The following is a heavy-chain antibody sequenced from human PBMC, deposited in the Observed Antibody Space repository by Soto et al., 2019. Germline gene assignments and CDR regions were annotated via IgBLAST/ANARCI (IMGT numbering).Heavy chain of an antibody. Sequence: QIRLVQSGGEVRTPGASVKVSCKASGYTFSSYGITWVRQAPGQGLEWLGWINPSSGETNYAQKFQGRVTVTTDTSTTTGYMDRRNRTCDDTAVYYCARDWYPRFDPWGQGTLVTVSS. CDR2: INPSSGET. V-gene: IGHV1-18*01. D-gene: IGHD6-13*01. CDR1: GYTFSSYG. J-gene: IGHJ5*02. CDR3: ARDWYPRFDP.